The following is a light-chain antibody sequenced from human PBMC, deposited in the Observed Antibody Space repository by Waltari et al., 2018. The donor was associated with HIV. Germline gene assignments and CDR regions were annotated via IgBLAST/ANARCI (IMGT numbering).Light chain of an antibody. CDR1: SSDVGASNL. J-gene: IGLJ2*01. CDR3: CSYSGTGVV. V-gene: IGLV2-23*02. CDR2: EVI. Sequence: QSALTQPASVSGSPGPSTPISCTGPSSDVGASNLLAWYQKYPGKAPKLMIFEVIKRPSGVSDRFSGSRSGNTASLTISGLQTEDEGDYYCCSYSGTGVVFGGGTKVTVL.